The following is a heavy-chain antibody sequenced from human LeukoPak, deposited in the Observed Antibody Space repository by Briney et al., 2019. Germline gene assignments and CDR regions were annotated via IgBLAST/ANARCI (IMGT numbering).Heavy chain of an antibody. D-gene: IGHD3-22*01. Sequence: PGGSLRLSCAASGFTFSSYAMSWVRQAPGKGLEWVSAISGSGGSAYYADSVKGRFTISRDNSKNTLYLQMNSLRAEDTAVYYCANSPTTYYYDSSGSPLFDYWGQGTLVTVSS. V-gene: IGHV3-23*01. CDR1: GFTFSSYA. J-gene: IGHJ4*02. CDR2: ISGSGGSA. CDR3: ANSPTTYYYDSSGSPLFDY.